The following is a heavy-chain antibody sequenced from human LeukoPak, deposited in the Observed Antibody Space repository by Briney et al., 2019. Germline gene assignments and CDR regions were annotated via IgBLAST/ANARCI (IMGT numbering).Heavy chain of an antibody. CDR3: ATDWTGATTYFDY. CDR1: GYTLTELS. Sequence: ASVKVSCTVSGYTLTELSMHWVRQAPGKGLEWMGGFDPEDGETIYAQKFQGRVTMTEDTSTDTAYMELSSLRSEDTAVYYCATDWTGATTYFDYWGQGTLVTVSS. D-gene: IGHD1-26*01. J-gene: IGHJ4*02. CDR2: FDPEDGET. V-gene: IGHV1-24*01.